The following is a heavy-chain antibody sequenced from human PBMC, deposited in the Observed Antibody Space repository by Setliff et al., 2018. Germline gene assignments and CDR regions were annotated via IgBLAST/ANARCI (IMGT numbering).Heavy chain of an antibody. J-gene: IGHJ4*02. D-gene: IGHD3-3*02. Sequence: ASVKVSCKASGYTFSSNALHWVRQAPGQTLEWLGWIHAGSSNTLYSERLHDRISITRDTSATTVYMELSSLRSDDTALYYCARMSTLGPHYDFWGQGTLVTVSS. CDR2: IHAGSSNT. CDR1: GYTFSSNA. CDR3: ARMSTLGPHYDF. V-gene: IGHV1-3*01.